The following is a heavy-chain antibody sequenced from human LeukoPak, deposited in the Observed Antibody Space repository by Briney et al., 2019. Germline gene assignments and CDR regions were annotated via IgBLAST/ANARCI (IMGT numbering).Heavy chain of an antibody. CDR3: ARDRKWLRLAGFEY. V-gene: IGHV3-30-3*01. J-gene: IGHJ4*02. D-gene: IGHD5-12*01. Sequence: GGSLRLSCAASGFTFSSYAMHWVRQAPGKGLEWVAVISYDGSNKYYADSVKGRFTISRDNSKNTLYLQMNSLRAEDTAVYYCARDRKWLRLAGFEYWGQGTLVTVSS. CDR2: ISYDGSNK. CDR1: GFTFSSYA.